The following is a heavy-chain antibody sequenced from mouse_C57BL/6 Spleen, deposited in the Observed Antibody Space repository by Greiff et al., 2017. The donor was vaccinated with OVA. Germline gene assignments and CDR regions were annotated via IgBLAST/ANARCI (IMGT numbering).Heavy chain of an antibody. V-gene: IGHV1-72*01. Sequence: QVQLQQSGAELVKPGASVKLSCKASGYTFTNYWMHWVKQRPGRGLEWIGKIDPNSGYTNYNEKFKSKATLTVDKPSSTAYMQLSSLTSEDSAVYYCAREDYGSSYEFTYWGQGTLVTVST. CDR3: AREDYGSSYEFTY. CDR2: IDPNSGYT. J-gene: IGHJ3*01. D-gene: IGHD1-1*01. CDR1: GYTFTNYW.